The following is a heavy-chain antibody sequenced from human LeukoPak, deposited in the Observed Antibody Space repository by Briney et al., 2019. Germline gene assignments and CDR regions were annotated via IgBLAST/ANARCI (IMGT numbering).Heavy chain of an antibody. J-gene: IGHJ5*02. Sequence: SETLSLTCTVSGGSISSYYWSWIRQPAGKGLEWIGRIYTSGSTNYNPSLKSRVTMSVDTSKNQFSLKLSSVTAADTAVYYCARDFPSSGWLSGGSNWFDPWGQGTLVTVSS. V-gene: IGHV4-4*07. CDR2: IYTSGST. CDR3: ARDFPSSGWLSGGSNWFDP. CDR1: GGSISSYY. D-gene: IGHD6-19*01.